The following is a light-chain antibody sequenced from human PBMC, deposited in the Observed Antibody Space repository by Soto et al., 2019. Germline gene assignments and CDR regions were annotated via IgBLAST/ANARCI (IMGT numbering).Light chain of an antibody. V-gene: IGLV2-14*01. CDR2: DVS. Sequence: QSALTQPASVSGSPGQSITISCTGTSSDVGSNNYVSWYQQHPDKAPKLMIYDVSNRPSGVSNRFSGSKSGNTASLTISGLQAEDEADYYCSSYTPSDTRIFGGGTKLTVL. CDR3: SSYTPSDTRI. CDR1: SSDVGSNNY. J-gene: IGLJ2*01.